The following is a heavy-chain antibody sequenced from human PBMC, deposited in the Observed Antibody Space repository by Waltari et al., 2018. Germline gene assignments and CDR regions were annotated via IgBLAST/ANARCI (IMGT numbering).Heavy chain of an antibody. V-gene: IGHV3-33*01. CDR2: IWFDDSEP. CDR3: ARDPGKGKRYFMDV. CDR1: GFTLSDYG. Sequence: QEQIMQSGGGVVQPGRSLRLSCEVSGFTLSDYGIHWVHQAPGKGLEWVAIIWFDDSEPDYAASVKGRVTVSKDNSKNSVYLQIESLRVDDTAEYYCARDPGKGKRYFMDVWGKGTWVTVSS. J-gene: IGHJ6*03.